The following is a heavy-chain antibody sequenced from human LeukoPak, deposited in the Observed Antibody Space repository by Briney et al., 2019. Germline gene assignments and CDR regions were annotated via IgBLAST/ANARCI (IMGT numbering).Heavy chain of an antibody. D-gene: IGHD3-3*01. CDR3: ARDFMFDESIFGGVIMVY. Sequence: GASVKVSCKASGYTFTGYYMHWVRQAHAPGMERIGLINTNSGGKNYAQKFQGRVTMTRDTSISTVYMELSRLRSDDTAVYYCARDFMFDESIFGGVIMVYWGQGTLVTVSS. V-gene: IGHV1-2*06. CDR1: GYTFTGYY. CDR2: INTNSGGK. J-gene: IGHJ4*02.